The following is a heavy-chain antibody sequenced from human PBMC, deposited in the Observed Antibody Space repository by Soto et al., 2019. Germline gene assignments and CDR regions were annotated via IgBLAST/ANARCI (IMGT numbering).Heavy chain of an antibody. D-gene: IGHD6-19*01. CDR3: ARNRIAVAGPLDY. CDR1: GGAIRNSIYY. J-gene: IGHJ4*02. CDR2: IYYDGSV. V-gene: IGHV4-39*02. Sequence: PSETLSLTCTVSGGAIRNSIYYWGWIRQPPGKGLEWIGTIYYDGSVAYSPSLKSRVTLSVDTSRNHFSVKINSVTAADTAVYFCARNRIAVAGPLDYWGQGTLVTVSS.